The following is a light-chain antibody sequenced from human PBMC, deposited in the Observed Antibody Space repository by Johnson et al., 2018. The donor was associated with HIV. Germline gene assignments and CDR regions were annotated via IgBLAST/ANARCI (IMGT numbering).Light chain of an antibody. Sequence: QSVLTQPPSASAASGQKVDISCSGSSSNIGNNYVSWYQQLPGTAPKLLIYDNNKLPSGIPDQFSGSKSGTSATLGITGLKTGAEAVYYCGTWDSSLSAGFYVFGTGTKVTVL. CDR1: SSNIGNNY. CDR2: DNN. J-gene: IGLJ1*01. CDR3: GTWDSSLSAGFYV. V-gene: IGLV1-51*01.